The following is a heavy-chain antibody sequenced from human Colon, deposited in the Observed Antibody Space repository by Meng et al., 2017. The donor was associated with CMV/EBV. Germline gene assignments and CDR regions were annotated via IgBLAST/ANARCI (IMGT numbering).Heavy chain of an antibody. CDR3: AGLLPSGKYVHHWFDP. V-gene: IGHV4-59*12. J-gene: IGHJ5*01. CDR1: GGVITVYY. Sequence: SETLSLTCAVSGGVITVYYWSWIRQPPGKGLEWVGSISYDGTTSYNPSLNSRVTISLDTSKSQFSLKLTSVTAADTALYYCAGLLPSGKYVHHWFDPWGQGTLVTVSS. D-gene: IGHD3-10*02. CDR2: ISYDGTT.